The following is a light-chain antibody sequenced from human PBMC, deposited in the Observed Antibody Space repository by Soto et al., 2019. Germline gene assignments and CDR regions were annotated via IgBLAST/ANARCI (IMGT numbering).Light chain of an antibody. CDR2: VAS. CDR3: QQSFTTPLT. J-gene: IGKJ4*01. V-gene: IGKV1-39*01. CDR1: QSVGRF. Sequence: DIQMTQSPSSPSASVGDRVTITCRASQSVGRFLNWYQQKPGKAPTVLINVASTLRSGVPSRFSGSGSGTDFNLTINSLQPEDFATYFCQQSFTTPLTFGGGTKVEIK.